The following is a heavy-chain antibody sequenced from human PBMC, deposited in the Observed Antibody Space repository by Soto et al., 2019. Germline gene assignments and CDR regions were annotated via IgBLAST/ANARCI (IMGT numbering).Heavy chain of an antibody. V-gene: IGHV3-64*01. J-gene: IGHJ5*02. Sequence: GGSLRLSCAASGFTFSSYAMHWVRQAPGKGLEYVSAISSNGGSTYYANSVKGRFTISRDNSKNTLYLQMGSLRAEDMAVYYCARGAMLTYDFRRWSWFDPWGQGTLVTVSS. CDR2: ISSNGGST. D-gene: IGHD3-3*01. CDR3: ARGAMLTYDFRRWSWFDP. CDR1: GFTFSSYA.